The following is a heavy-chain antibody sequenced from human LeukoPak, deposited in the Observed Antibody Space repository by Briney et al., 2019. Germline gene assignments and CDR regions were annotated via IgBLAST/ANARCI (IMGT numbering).Heavy chain of an antibody. J-gene: IGHJ3*02. V-gene: IGHV3-74*01. Sequence: GGSLRLSCAASGFTFSSYWMHWVRQAPGKGLVWVSRINSDGSSTSYADSVKGRFTISRDNSKNTLYLQMNSLRAEDTAVYYCAKDLTITFGGVIVRPPDAFDIWGQGTMVTVSS. CDR1: GFTFSSYW. D-gene: IGHD3-16*02. CDR3: AKDLTITFGGVIVRPPDAFDI. CDR2: INSDGSST.